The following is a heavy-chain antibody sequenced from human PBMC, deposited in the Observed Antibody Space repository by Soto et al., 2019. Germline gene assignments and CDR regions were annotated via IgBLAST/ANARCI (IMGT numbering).Heavy chain of an antibody. CDR1: GFTFSYYC. CDR2: ISSSGSTI. V-gene: IGHV3-11*01. D-gene: IGHD2-15*01. J-gene: IGHJ4*02. Sequence: GGSLRLSCAASGFTFSYYCMSWIRQSPGKGLEWVSYISSSGSTIYYADSVKGRFTISRDNAKNSLYLQMNSLRAEDTAVYYCARMLPRGYYFDYWGQGTLVTVSS. CDR3: ARMLPRGYYFDY.